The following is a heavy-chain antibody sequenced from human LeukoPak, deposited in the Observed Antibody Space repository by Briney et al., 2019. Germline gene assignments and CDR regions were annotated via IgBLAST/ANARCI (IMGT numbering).Heavy chain of an antibody. CDR2: IYPGDSDT. CDR1: GYSFTSYW. CDR3: ARGPSAAQFYYYYYMDV. Sequence: GESLKISCKGSGYSFTSYWIGWVRQMPGKGLEWTGIIYPGDSDTRYSPSFQGQVTISADKSISTAYLQWSSLKASDTAMYYCARGPSAAQFYYYYYMDVWGKGTTVTVSS. J-gene: IGHJ6*03. D-gene: IGHD5-24*01. V-gene: IGHV5-51*01.